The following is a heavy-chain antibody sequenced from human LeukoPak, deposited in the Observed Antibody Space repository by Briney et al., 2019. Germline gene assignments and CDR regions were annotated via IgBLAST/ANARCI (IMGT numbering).Heavy chain of an antibody. J-gene: IGHJ4*02. CDR3: AREKYCSSPSCYLQLNY. CDR1: GYTFTSYD. Sequence: ASVKVSCKASGYTFTSYDINWVRQATGQGLEWMGWMNPNSGNTGYAQKFQGRVTITRNTSISTAYMELSSLRSEDTAVYYCAREKYCSSPSCYLQLNYWGQGTLVTVSS. D-gene: IGHD2-2*01. V-gene: IGHV1-8*03. CDR2: MNPNSGNT.